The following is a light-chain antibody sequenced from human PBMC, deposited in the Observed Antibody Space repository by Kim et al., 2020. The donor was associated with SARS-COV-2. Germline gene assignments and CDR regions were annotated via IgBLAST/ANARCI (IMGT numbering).Light chain of an antibody. J-gene: IGKJ2*01. Sequence: SLGEVALPYCGGSQRASNHLAWYQQKPGQAPRLLVSGASSRATGIPDRFSGSGFGTDFTLTISSLQSEDFAVYYCQQYNRWYTFGQGTKLEI. CDR3: QQYNRWYT. CDR2: GAS. CDR1: QRASNH. V-gene: IGKV3-15*01.